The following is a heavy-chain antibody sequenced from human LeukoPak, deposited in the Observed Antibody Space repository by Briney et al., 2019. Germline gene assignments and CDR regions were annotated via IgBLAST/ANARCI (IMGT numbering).Heavy chain of an antibody. CDR2: INHSGST. J-gene: IGHJ4*02. CDR3: ARDHAGRDIVVVPAAYDY. D-gene: IGHD2-2*01. Sequence: PSETLSLTCAVYGGSFSGYYWSWIRQPPGKGLEWIGEINHSGSTNYNPSLKSRVTISVDTSENQFSLKLSSVTAADTAVYYCARDHAGRDIVVVPAAYDYWGQGTLVTVSS. V-gene: IGHV4-34*01. CDR1: GGSFSGYY.